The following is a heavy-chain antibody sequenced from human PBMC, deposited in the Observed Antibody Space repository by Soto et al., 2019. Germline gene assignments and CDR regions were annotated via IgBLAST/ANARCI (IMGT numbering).Heavy chain of an antibody. Sequence: EVQLLESGGGLVQPGGSLRPSCAASGFTFSSYAMSWVRQAPGKGLEWVSAISGSGGSTYYADSVKGRFTISRDNSKNTLYLQMNSLRAEDTAVYYCARSLGYCSSTSCYGNYYYYYMDVWGKGTTVTVSS. CDR1: GFTFSSYA. J-gene: IGHJ6*03. V-gene: IGHV3-23*01. CDR3: ARSLGYCSSTSCYGNYYYYYMDV. CDR2: ISGSGGST. D-gene: IGHD2-2*01.